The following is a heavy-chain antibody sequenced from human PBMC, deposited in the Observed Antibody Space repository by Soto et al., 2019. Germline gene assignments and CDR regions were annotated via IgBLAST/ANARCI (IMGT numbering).Heavy chain of an antibody. CDR2: IYYSGST. Sequence: PSETLSLTCTVSGGSISSYYWSWIRQPPGKGLEWIGSIYYSGSTYYNPSLKSRVTISVDTSKNQFSLKLSSVTAADTAVYYCARQVAAYYDFWSGYYTGAFDIWGQGTMVTVSS. D-gene: IGHD3-3*01. J-gene: IGHJ3*02. V-gene: IGHV4-39*01. CDR3: ARQVAAYYDFWSGYYTGAFDI. CDR1: GGSISSYY.